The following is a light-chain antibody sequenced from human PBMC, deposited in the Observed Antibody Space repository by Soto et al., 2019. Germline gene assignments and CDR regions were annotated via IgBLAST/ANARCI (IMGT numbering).Light chain of an antibody. Sequence: DIPMTQSPSTLSASVGDRVTITCRASQSISSWLAWYQQKPGKAPKLLIYDASSLESGVPSRFSGSGSGTEFTLTIRSLQPDDFATYYCQQYNSPTFGQGTKVEIK. CDR2: DAS. CDR3: QQYNSPT. J-gene: IGKJ1*01. CDR1: QSISSW. V-gene: IGKV1-5*01.